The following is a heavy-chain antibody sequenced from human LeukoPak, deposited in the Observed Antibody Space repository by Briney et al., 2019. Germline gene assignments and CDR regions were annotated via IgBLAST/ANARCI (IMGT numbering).Heavy chain of an antibody. CDR2: IYYSGST. Sequence: SETLSLTCTVSGGSISSHYWSWIRQPPGKGLEWIGYIYYSGSTNYNPSLKSRVTISVDTSKNQFSLKLSSVTAADTAVYYCARGWGAAASPKDVWGKGTTVTVSS. CDR1: GGSISSHY. J-gene: IGHJ6*04. V-gene: IGHV4-59*11. D-gene: IGHD6-13*01. CDR3: ARGWGAAASPKDV.